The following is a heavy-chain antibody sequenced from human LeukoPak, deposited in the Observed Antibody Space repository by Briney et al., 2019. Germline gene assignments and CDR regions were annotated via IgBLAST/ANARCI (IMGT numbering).Heavy chain of an antibody. CDR2: IYSGGST. Sequence: GGSLRLSCAASGFTVSSNYMSWVRQAPGKGLEWVSVIYSGGSTYYADSVKGRFTISRDNSKNTLYLQMNSLRAEDTAVYHCARGDSSYAFDIWGQGTMVTVSS. J-gene: IGHJ3*02. D-gene: IGHD6-19*01. V-gene: IGHV3-53*01. CDR1: GFTVSSNY. CDR3: ARGDSSYAFDI.